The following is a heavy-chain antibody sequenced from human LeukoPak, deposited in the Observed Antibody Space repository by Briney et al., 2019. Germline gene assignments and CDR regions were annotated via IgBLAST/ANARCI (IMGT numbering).Heavy chain of an antibody. CDR3: AKIYDFWSGLPDY. CDR1: GFTFSDHA. J-gene: IGHJ4*02. D-gene: IGHD3-3*01. Sequence: GGSLRLSCVASGFTFSDHAMTWVRQLPGKGLEWVSSISGSNAVSWYADSVKGRFTISRDNSKNTLYLQMNSLRAEDTAVYYCAKIYDFWSGLPDYWGQGTLVTVSS. CDR2: ISGSNAVS. V-gene: IGHV3-23*01.